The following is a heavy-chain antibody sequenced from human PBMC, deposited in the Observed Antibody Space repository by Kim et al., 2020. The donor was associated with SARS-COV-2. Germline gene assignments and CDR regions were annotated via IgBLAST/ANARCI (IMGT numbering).Heavy chain of an antibody. CDR3: ARRIHRDMDV. CDR2: IYSGGST. V-gene: IGHV3-66*04. Sequence: GGSLRLSCAASGFTVSSNYMSWVRQAPGKGLEWVSAIYSGGSTYYEDASKGSCTISRDNPKNTLYLHMNSRRAEDTAVDYCARRIHRDMDVWCQVSTVT. CDR1: GFTVSSNY. J-gene: IGHJ6*02.